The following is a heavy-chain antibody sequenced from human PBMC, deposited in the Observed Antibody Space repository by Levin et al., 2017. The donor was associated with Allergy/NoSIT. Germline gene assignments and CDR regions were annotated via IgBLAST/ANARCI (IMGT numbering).Heavy chain of an antibody. CDR1: GYTFTSYY. D-gene: IGHD6-19*01. CDR3: ASAGGVYSSGPPDH. Sequence: GESLKISCKASGYTFTSYYMHWVRQAPGQGLEWMGIINPSGGSTSYAQKFQGRVTMTRDTSTSTVYMELSSLRSEDTAVYYCASAGGVYSSGPPDHWGQGTLVTVSS. CDR2: INPSGGST. J-gene: IGHJ4*02. V-gene: IGHV1-46*01.